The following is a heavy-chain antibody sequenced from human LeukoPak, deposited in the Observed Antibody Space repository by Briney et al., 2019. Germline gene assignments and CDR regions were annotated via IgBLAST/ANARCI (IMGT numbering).Heavy chain of an antibody. CDR1: GYTFTAYY. CDR2: INPNTGGT. Sequence: ASVKVSCKASGYTFTAYYMHWVRQAPGQGLEWMGWINPNTGGTDYAQRFQGRVTMTRDTSISTAYMELSSLISDDTAVYYCARGDHVRIYAESSFDIWGQGTMVTVSS. J-gene: IGHJ3*02. V-gene: IGHV1-2*02. D-gene: IGHD5/OR15-5a*01. CDR3: ARGDHVRIYAESSFDI.